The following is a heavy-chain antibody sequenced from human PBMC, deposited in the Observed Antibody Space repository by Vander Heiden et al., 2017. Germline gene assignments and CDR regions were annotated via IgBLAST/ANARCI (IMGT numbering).Heavy chain of an antibody. V-gene: IGHV3-30*18. CDR3: AKEKNWNYEFDY. CDR1: GFTFSSYG. Sequence: QVQLVESGGGVVQPGRSLRLSCAASGFTFSSYGMHWVRQAPGKGLEWVAVISYDGSNKYDADSVKGRFTISRDNSKNTLYLQMNSLRAEDTAVYYCAKEKNWNYEFDYWGQGNLVTVSS. D-gene: IGHD1-7*01. CDR2: ISYDGSNK. J-gene: IGHJ4*02.